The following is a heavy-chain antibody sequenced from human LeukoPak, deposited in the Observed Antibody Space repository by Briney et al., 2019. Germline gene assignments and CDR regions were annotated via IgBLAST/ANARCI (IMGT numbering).Heavy chain of an antibody. CDR3: AREGLATYYMDV. CDR1: GFTFSSYA. J-gene: IGHJ6*03. D-gene: IGHD6-19*01. V-gene: IGHV3-30*01. CDR2: ISYDGSNK. Sequence: GGSLRLSCAASGFTFSSYAMHWVRQAPGKELEWVAVISYDGSNKYYADSVKGRFTISRDNSKNTLYLQMNSLRAEDTAVYYCAREGLATYYMDVWGKGATVTVSS.